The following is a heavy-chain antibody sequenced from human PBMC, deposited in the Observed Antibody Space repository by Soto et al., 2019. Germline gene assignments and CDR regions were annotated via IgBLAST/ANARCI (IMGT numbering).Heavy chain of an antibody. D-gene: IGHD6-6*01. CDR2: IYYSGST. CDR1: GGSISSYY. J-gene: IGHJ6*03. CDR3: ARRAIAARPNSQGNYYYYYYMDV. V-gene: IGHV4-59*08. Sequence: SETLSLTCTVSGGSISSYYWSWIRQPPGKGLEWIGYIYYSGSTNYNPSLKSRVTISVDTSKNQFSLKLSSVTAADTAVYYCARRAIAARPNSQGNYYYYYYMDVWGKGTTVTVSS.